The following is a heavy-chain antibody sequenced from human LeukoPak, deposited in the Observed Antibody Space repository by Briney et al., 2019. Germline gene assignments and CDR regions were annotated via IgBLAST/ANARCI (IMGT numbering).Heavy chain of an antibody. D-gene: IGHD1-26*01. V-gene: IGHV3-21*01. CDR1: GFTFSSYT. Sequence: PGGSLRLSCAASGFTFSSYTMSWVRQAPGKGLEWVSSISSSSSYIYYADSVKGRFTISRDNAKNSLYLQMNSLRAEDTAVYYCARGLPFGVGATSNWFDPWGQGTLVTVSS. CDR3: ARGLPFGVGATSNWFDP. J-gene: IGHJ5*02. CDR2: ISSSSSYI.